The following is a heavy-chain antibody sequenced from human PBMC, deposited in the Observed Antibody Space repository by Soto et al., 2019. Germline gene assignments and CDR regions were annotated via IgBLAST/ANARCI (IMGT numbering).Heavy chain of an antibody. CDR3: ARGSWEPPLYYYYGMDV. D-gene: IGHD1-26*01. V-gene: IGHV1-8*01. CDR2: MNPNSGNT. J-gene: IGHJ6*02. Sequence: ASVKVSCKASGYTFTSYDINWVRQATGQGLEWMGWMNPNSGNTGYAQKFQGRVTMTRNTSISTAYMELSSLRSEDTAVYYCARGSWEPPLYYYYGMDVWGQGSTVTVSS. CDR1: GYTFTSYD.